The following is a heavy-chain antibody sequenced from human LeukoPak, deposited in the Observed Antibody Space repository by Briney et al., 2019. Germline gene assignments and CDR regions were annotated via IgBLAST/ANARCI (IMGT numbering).Heavy chain of an antibody. V-gene: IGHV4-39*01. J-gene: IGHJ5*02. Sequence: IPSETLSLTCAVSGGSISSGGYSWSWIRQPPGKGLEWIGSIYYSGSTYYNPSLKSRVTISVDTSKNQFSLKLSSVTAADTAVYYCARRRTVTTGDWHNWFDPWGQGTLVTVSS. CDR1: GGSISSGGYS. D-gene: IGHD4-17*01. CDR3: ARRRTVTTGDWHNWFDP. CDR2: IYYSGST.